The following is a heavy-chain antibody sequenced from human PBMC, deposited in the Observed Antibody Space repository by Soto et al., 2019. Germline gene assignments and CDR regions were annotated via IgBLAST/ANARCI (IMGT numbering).Heavy chain of an antibody. CDR3: ARQGGFGEFDP. CDR2: ISGYNGNT. CDR1: GYTFTRYL. Sequence: QVQLVQSGGEVKKPGASVKVSCKASGYTFTRYLITWVRQAPGQGLEWMGWISGYNGNTNYAQMLQGRVTMTTDTSTSTAYMELSSLRSDDTAVYYCARQGGFGEFDPWGQGTLVTVSS. V-gene: IGHV1-18*04. D-gene: IGHD3-10*01. J-gene: IGHJ5*02.